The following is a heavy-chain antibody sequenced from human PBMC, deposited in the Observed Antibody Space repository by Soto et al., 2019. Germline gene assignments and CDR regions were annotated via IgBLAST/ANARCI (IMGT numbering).Heavy chain of an antibody. CDR3: ARIVESGYTIDFDL. CDR2: IYYSGST. V-gene: IGHV4-30-4*01. D-gene: IGHD3-16*02. CDR1: GGSISSGDYY. Sequence: QVQLQESGPGLVKPSQTLSLTCTVPGGSISSGDYYWTWIRQPPGKGLEWIGYIYYSGSTNYNPSLSSRVTISADTSKNQFSLNLSSVTAADTAVYYCARIVESGYTIDFDLWGRGTLVTVSS. J-gene: IGHJ2*01.